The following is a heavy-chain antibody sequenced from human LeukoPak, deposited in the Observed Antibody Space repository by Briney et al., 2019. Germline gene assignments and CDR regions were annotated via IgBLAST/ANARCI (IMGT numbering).Heavy chain of an antibody. CDR2: IDKDGKTI. J-gene: IGHJ5*02. V-gene: IGHV3-74*01. CDR3: VSDLCGGDDQ. CDR1: GFTFNSYW. Sequence: PGGSLRLSCAASGFTFNSYWMHWVRQAPGKGLVWVSRIDKDGKTIDYADSVKGRFTISRDNAKDTLYLQMSSLRDEDTAVYYCVSDLCGGDDQWGRGTLVTVSS. D-gene: IGHD3-3*01.